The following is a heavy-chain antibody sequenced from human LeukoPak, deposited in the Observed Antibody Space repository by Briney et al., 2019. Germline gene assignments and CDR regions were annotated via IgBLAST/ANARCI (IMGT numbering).Heavy chain of an antibody. Sequence: GGSLRLSCAASGFTFSRFAMSWVRQAPGKGLEWVSGISGSGDSTYYADSVKGRFTISRDNSKNTLYLQMNGLRAEDTAVYYCARDKSAGADTGSSFYYWGQGALVTVSS. J-gene: IGHJ4*02. CDR2: ISGSGDST. D-gene: IGHD3-10*01. V-gene: IGHV3-23*01. CDR1: GFTFSRFA. CDR3: ARDKSAGADTGSSFYY.